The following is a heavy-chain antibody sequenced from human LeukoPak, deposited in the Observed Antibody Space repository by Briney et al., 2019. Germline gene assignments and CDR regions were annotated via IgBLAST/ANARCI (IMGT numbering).Heavy chain of an antibody. Sequence: GSLRLSCAASGFTFKEFGVHLVRQAPGKGLEWVAVIWYDGSNKYYADSVKGRFTISRDNSKNTLYLQMNSLRAEDTAVYYCENTAIYQWAGNSGGKNWSDPWGQETLVTVSS. CDR1: GFTFKEFG. CDR3: ENTAIYQWAGNSGGKNWSDP. J-gene: IGHJ5*02. CDR2: IWYDGSNK. D-gene: IGHD1-26*01. V-gene: IGHV3-33*06.